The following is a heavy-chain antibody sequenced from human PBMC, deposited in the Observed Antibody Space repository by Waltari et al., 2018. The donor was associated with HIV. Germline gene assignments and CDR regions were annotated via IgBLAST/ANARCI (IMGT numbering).Heavy chain of an antibody. V-gene: IGHV1-18*01. CDR1: GYTFTSYG. Sequence: QVQLVQSGAEVKKPGASVKVSCKASGYTFTSYGISWVRQAPGQGLEWMGWISAYNGNTNYAQKLQGRVTMTTDTSTSTAYMELRSLRSDDTAMYYCASALNYYDSGRGFDPWGQGTLVTVSS. J-gene: IGHJ5*02. D-gene: IGHD3-22*01. CDR3: ASALNYYDSGRGFDP. CDR2: ISAYNGNT.